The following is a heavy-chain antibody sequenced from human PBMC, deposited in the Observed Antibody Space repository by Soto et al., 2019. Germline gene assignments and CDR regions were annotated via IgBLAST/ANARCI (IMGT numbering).Heavy chain of an antibody. Sequence: QVQLVQSGAEVKKPGASVKVSCKASGYTFTSYGISWVRQAPGQGLEWMGWISAYNGNTNYAQKLQGRVTMTTDTATSTASMELRSLRSDATAVYYCARESSSSCHDSWGQGTLVTVSS. CDR2: ISAYNGNT. CDR1: GYTFTSYG. D-gene: IGHD6-13*01. V-gene: IGHV1-18*01. J-gene: IGHJ4*02. CDR3: ARESSSSCHDS.